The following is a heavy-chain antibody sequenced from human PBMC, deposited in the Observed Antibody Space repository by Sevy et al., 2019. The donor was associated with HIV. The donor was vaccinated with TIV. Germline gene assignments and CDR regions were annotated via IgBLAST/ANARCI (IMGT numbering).Heavy chain of an antibody. J-gene: IGHJ6*02. CDR2: ISGSGGST. CDR3: AKPAYNWNDVPPEEIHYYYYGMDV. D-gene: IGHD1-20*01. CDR1: GFTFSSYA. V-gene: IGHV3-23*01. Sequence: GGSLRLSCAASGFTFSSYAMSWVRQAPGKGLEWVSAISGSGGSTYYADSVKGRFTISRDNSKNTLYLQMNSLRAEDTAFYYCAKPAYNWNDVPPEEIHYYYYGMDVWGQRTTVTVSS.